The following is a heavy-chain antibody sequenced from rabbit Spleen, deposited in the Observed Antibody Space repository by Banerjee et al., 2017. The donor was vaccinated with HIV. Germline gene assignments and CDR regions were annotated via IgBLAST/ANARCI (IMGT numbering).Heavy chain of an antibody. Sequence: QEQLVESGGGLVKPGASLTLTCTASGFSFSSSYDMCWVRQAPGKGLEWIGCIYTGNGKTYYASWAKGRFTISKSSSTTVTLQMTILTAADTTTYFCARDAGSYDYIDVYFNLWSPGTLLTDS. V-gene: IGHV1S45*01. D-gene: IGHD8-1*01. J-gene: IGHJ4*01. CDR2: IYTGNGKT. CDR1: GFSFSSSYD. CDR3: ARDAGSYDYIDVYFNL.